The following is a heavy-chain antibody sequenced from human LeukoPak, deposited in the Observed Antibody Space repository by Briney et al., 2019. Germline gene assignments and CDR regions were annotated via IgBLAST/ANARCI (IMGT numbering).Heavy chain of an antibody. V-gene: IGHV3-48*04. J-gene: IGHJ4*02. CDR2: ISSSGSTI. D-gene: IGHD3-3*01. CDR1: GFTFSSYS. CDR3: ARGGPYDFWSGYLYDY. Sequence: GGSLRLSCAASGFTFSSYSMNWVRQAPGKGLEWVSYISSSGSTIYYADSVKGRFTISRDNAKNSLYLQMNSLRAEDTAVYYCARGGPYDFWSGYLYDYWGQGTLVTVSS.